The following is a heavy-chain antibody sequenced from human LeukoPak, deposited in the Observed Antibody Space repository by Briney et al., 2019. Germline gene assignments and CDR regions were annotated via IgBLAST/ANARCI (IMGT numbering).Heavy chain of an antibody. CDR2: INTNTGNP. Sequence: QAPGQGLEXMGWINTNTGNPTYAQGFTGRFVFSLDTSVSTAYLQISSLKAEDTAVYYCARELPDDYGDYFDYWGQGTLVTVSS. J-gene: IGHJ4*02. CDR3: ARELPDDYGDYFDY. V-gene: IGHV7-4-1*02. D-gene: IGHD4-17*01.